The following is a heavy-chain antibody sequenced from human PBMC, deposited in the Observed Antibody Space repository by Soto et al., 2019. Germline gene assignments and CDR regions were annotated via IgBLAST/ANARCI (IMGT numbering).Heavy chain of an antibody. Sequence: SETLSLTCTGSGGSISSDYWSWIRQPPGKGLEWIGYIYYSGSTNYNPSLKSRVTISVDTSKNQFSLKLSSVTAADTAVYYCARRYGGNLDYWGQGTLVTVSS. V-gene: IGHV4-59*08. J-gene: IGHJ4*02. CDR2: IYYSGST. CDR3: ARRYGGNLDY. D-gene: IGHD1-26*01. CDR1: GGSISSDY.